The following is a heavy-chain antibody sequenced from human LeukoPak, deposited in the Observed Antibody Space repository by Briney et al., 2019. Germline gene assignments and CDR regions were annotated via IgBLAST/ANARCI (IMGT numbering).Heavy chain of an antibody. CDR1: GFTFSSYA. CDR2: ISGSGGST. J-gene: IGHJ3*02. D-gene: IGHD3-10*01. CDR3: AKEMNVLLWFGEFYDAFDI. Sequence: GGSLRLSCAASGFTFSSYAMSWVRQAPGKGLEWVSAISGSGGSTYYADSVKGRFTISRDNSKNTLYLQMNSLRAEDTAVYYCAKEMNVLLWFGEFYDAFDIWGQGTMVTVSS. V-gene: IGHV3-23*01.